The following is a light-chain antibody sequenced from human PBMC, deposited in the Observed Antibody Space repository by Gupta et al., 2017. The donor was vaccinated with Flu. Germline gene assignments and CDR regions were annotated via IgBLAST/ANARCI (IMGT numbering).Light chain of an antibody. CDR2: KAS. CDR3: QHDVNSPFT. V-gene: IGKV1-5*03. CDR1: QSISSW. J-gene: IGKJ2*01. Sequence: TLSASVGDRVTITCRASQSISSWLAWYQQEPGQAPKLLIYKASSLESGIPSRFSGSGSGTEFTLTISSLQPDDFATYCCQHDVNSPFTFGQGTKVEIK.